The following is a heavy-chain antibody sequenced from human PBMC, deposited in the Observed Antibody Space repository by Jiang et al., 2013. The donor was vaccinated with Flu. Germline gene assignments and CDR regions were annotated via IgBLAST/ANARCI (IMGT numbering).Heavy chain of an antibody. V-gene: IGHV4-39*01. CDR2: LFYSGST. J-gene: IGHJ4*02. CDR3: ARQGFKGNTGYFDY. D-gene: IGHD2-8*02. Sequence: GPGLVKPSETLSLTCSVSGGSISDNNYYWAWIRQPPGKGLEWLGSLFYSGSTYNNPFLKSRVTISGDATKNHFSLRLTSMTAADTALYYCARQGFKGNTGYFDYWGPGTQVTVSS. CDR1: GGSISDNNYY.